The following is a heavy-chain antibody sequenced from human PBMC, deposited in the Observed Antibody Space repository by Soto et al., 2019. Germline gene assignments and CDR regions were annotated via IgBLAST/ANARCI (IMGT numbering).Heavy chain of an antibody. CDR2: ISGSAAGT. CDR1: GFTFSSCA. Sequence: GGSLRLSCAASGFTFSSCAMSWVRQAPGRGLEWVSTISGSAAGTYYADSVKGRFTISRDNSKNTLYLQMNSLRAEDTAVYYCAKAIGPEYGEYFQHWGQGTLVTVSS. D-gene: IGHD6-6*01. CDR3: AKAIGPEYGEYFQH. V-gene: IGHV3-23*01. J-gene: IGHJ1*01.